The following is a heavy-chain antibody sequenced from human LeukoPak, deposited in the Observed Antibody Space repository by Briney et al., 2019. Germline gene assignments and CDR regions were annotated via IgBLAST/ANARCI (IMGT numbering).Heavy chain of an antibody. D-gene: IGHD5-18*01. J-gene: IGHJ4*02. CDR3: ARRGFSSEEYDY. Sequence: GESLKISGKGSGYSFTSYWIGWVRRMPGKGLEWMGVIYPGDSDTRYSPSFQGQVTISADKSINTAYLHWSSLKASDTATYYCARRGFSSEEYDYWGQGTLVTVSS. CDR2: IYPGDSDT. CDR1: GYSFTSYW. V-gene: IGHV5-51*01.